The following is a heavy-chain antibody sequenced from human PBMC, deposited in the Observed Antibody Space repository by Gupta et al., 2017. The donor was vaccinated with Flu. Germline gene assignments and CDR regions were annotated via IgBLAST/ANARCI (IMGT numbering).Heavy chain of an antibody. CDR1: GYSISSGYY. CDR3: ARGYSWNCDY. CDR2: SFHNEIT. J-gene: IGHJ4*02. Sequence: QVQLQESGPGLVKPSETLSLTCDVSGYSISSGYYWGWIRQPPGKGLEWISSSFHNEITYHNPSLRRRLSVSVDTYKKQFSLKLSSVTATNTAVYYCARGYSWNCDYWGQGILGTVSS. D-gene: IGHD1-20*01. V-gene: IGHV4-38-2*01.